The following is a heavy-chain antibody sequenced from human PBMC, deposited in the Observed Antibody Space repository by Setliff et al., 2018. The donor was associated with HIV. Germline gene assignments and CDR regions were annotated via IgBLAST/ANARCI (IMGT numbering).Heavy chain of an antibody. D-gene: IGHD3-10*01. CDR1: GDSINSGNYY. V-gene: IGHV4-31*03. CDR3: ATSPAGEILGSRPFYFDY. Sequence: SETLSLTCTVSGDSINSGNYYWSWIRQHPGKGLEWIGYIYYSGSTYYSPSHKSRVTISEDTSKNQFSLKMRSVTAADTAVYYCATSPAGEILGSRPFYFDYWGQGTLVTVSS. J-gene: IGHJ4*02. CDR2: IYYSGST.